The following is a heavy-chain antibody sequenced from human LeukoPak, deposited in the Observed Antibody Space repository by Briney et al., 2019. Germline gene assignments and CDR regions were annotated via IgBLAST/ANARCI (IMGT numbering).Heavy chain of an antibody. J-gene: IGHJ3*02. D-gene: IGHD3-22*01. CDR2: INHSGST. CDR3: ARVARYYDSSGYYYGAAFDI. V-gene: IGHV4-34*01. CDR1: GGSFSSYY. Sequence: SETLSLTCAVYGGSFSSYYWSWIRQPPGKGLEWIGEINHSGSTNYNPSLKSRVTISVDTSKNQFSLKLSSVTAADTAVYYCARVARYYDSSGYYYGAAFDIWGQGTMVTVSS.